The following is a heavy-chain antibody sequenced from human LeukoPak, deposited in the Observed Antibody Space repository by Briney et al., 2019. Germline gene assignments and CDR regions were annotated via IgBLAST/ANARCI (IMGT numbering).Heavy chain of an antibody. CDR2: IYPGDSDT. V-gene: IGHV5-51*01. D-gene: IGHD2-21*02. Sequence: GESLKISCKAPRHSFHSQWIGWVRQMPGKGLQWMGIIYPGDSDTRYSPSFQGQVTISADTSISAAYLQWNSLEASDTAIYYCARRGDSDFRIDWGQGTLVTVSS. CDR3: ARRGDSDFRID. J-gene: IGHJ4*02. CDR1: RHSFHSQW.